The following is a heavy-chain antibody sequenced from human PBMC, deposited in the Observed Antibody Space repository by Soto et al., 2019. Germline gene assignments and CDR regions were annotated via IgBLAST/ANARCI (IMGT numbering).Heavy chain of an antibody. Sequence: GGSLRLSCAASGFTLSGYAMDWVRQAPGKGLEYVSGISSNGVGTYYTNSVQGRFAISRDNSKNTVYLQMGSLRPEDMAVYYCARRARPDFYYMDVWGKGTTVTVSS. CDR1: GFTLSGYA. CDR3: ARRARPDFYYMDV. CDR2: ISSNGVGT. J-gene: IGHJ6*03. D-gene: IGHD6-6*01. V-gene: IGHV3-64*01.